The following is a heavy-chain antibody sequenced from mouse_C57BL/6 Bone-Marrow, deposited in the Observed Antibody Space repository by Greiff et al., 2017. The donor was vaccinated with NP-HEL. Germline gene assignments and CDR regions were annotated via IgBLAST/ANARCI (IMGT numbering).Heavy chain of an antibody. J-gene: IGHJ4*01. CDR2: IRLKSDNYAT. CDR1: GFTFSNYW. CDR3: TPGNWAC. D-gene: IGHD4-1*01. V-gene: IGHV6-3*01. Sequence: EVKVEESGGGLVQPGGSMKLSCVASGFTFSNYWMNWVRQSPEKGLEWVAQIRLKSDNYATHYAESVKGRFTISRDDSKSSVYLQMNNLRAEDTGIYYCTPGNWACWGQGTSVTVSS.